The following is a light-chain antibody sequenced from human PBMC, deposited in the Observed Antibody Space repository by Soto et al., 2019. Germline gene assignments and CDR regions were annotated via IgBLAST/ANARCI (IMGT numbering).Light chain of an antibody. J-gene: IGKJ5*01. CDR2: GAS. CDR1: QSVSSSY. V-gene: IGKV3-20*01. Sequence: EIVLTQSPGTLSLSPGERATLSCRASQSVSSSYLAWYQQKPGQAPRLLIYGASSRATGIPDRFSGSGSATDFTLTISRLEPEDFAVHCCQQYCSSPPITFGQATRLEIK. CDR3: QQYCSSPPIT.